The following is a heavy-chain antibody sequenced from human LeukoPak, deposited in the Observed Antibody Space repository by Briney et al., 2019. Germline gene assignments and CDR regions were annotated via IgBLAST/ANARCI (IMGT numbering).Heavy chain of an antibody. CDR2: IKYDGREK. CDR3: ARDRYFDTSRVPFDY. Sequence: PGESLRLSCAASGFTFSTYWMTWVRQAPGKGLEWVANIKYDGREKYYVDSVKGRFTISRDNARNSIYLQMNSLRVDDTAVYYCARDRYFDTSRVPFDYWGQGILVTVSS. CDR1: GFTFSTYW. V-gene: IGHV3-7*01. D-gene: IGHD3-22*01. J-gene: IGHJ4*02.